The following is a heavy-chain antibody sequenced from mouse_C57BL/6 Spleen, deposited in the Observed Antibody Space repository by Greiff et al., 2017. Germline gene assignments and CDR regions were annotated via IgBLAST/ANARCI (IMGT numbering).Heavy chain of an antibody. CDR1: GYTFTSYW. CDR2: IDPSDSYT. V-gene: IGHV1-69*01. CDR3: ARDGGWRGAMDY. Sequence: QVQLQQPGAELVMPGASVKLSCKASGYTFTSYWMHWVKQRPGQGLEWIGEIDPSDSYTNYNQKFKGKSTLTVDKSSSTAYMQLSSLTSEDSAVDYCARDGGWRGAMDYWGQGTSVTVSS. D-gene: IGHD1-1*02. J-gene: IGHJ4*01.